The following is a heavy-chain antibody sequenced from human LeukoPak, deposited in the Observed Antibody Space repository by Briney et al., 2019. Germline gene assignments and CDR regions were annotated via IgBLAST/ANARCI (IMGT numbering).Heavy chain of an antibody. V-gene: IGHV1-8*02. Sequence: ASVKVSCKASGYTFTSYGISWVRQAPGQGLEWMGWMNPNSGNTGYAQKFQGRVTMTRNTSISTAYMELSSLRSEDTAVYYCARAPHYYDSSGYYSHDAFDIWGQGTMVTVSS. CDR3: ARAPHYYDSSGYYSHDAFDI. CDR2: MNPNSGNT. CDR1: GYTFTSYG. J-gene: IGHJ3*02. D-gene: IGHD3-22*01.